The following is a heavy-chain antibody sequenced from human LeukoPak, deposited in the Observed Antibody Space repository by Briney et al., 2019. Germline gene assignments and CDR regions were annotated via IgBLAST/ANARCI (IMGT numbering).Heavy chain of an antibody. CDR1: GYTFTGYY. J-gene: IGHJ4*02. CDR2: INPNSGGT. D-gene: IGHD3-9*01. Sequence: ASVKVSCKASGYTFTGYYMHWVRQAPGQGLEWMGWINPNSGGTNYAQKFQGRVTMTRDTSISTAYMELSRLRSDDTAVYYCARWYYDILTGYYYFDCWGQGTLVTVSS. CDR3: ARWYYDILTGYYYFDC. V-gene: IGHV1-2*02.